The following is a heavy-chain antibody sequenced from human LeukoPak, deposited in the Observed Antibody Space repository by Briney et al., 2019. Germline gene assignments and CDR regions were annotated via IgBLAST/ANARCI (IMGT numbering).Heavy chain of an antibody. Sequence: ASVKVSCKASGYTFTGYYMHWVRQAPGQGLEWMGWINPNSGGTNYAQKFQGRVTMTRATSISTAYMELSRLRSDDTAVYYCARGGATRAGAAFDIWGQGTMVTVSS. CDR1: GYTFTGYY. V-gene: IGHV1-2*02. CDR3: ARGGATRAGAAFDI. CDR2: INPNSGGT. J-gene: IGHJ3*02. D-gene: IGHD1-26*01.